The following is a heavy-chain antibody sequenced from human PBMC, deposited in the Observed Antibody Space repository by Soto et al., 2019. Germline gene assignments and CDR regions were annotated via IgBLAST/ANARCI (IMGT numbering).Heavy chain of an antibody. CDR3: AKFLRYARRPGIADDYFGMDV. CDR1: GFTFRRYA. CDR2: ISGSGGST. J-gene: IGHJ6*02. D-gene: IGHD3-16*01. V-gene: IGHV3-23*01. Sequence: GGSLRLSCAASGFTFRRYAMRWVRQAPGKGLEWVAAISGSGGSTYYADSVKGRFTISRDPSKTPLSLQMNSLRAEDPAVYSCAKFLRYARRPGIADDYFGMDVWGQGTAGTVSS.